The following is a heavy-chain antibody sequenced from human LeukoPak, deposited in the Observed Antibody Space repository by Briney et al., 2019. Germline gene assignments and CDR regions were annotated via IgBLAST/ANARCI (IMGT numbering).Heavy chain of an antibody. CDR3: ARDKGSSWSDAFDI. J-gene: IGHJ3*02. Sequence: GGSLRLSCAASGFTVSSNYMTWVRQAPGKGLEWVSVISIPGSITYTDSVKGRFTTSRDNSKNTLYLQMNSLRADDTAVYYCARDKGSSWSDAFDIWGQGTMVTDSS. CDR2: ISIPGSI. V-gene: IGHV3-53*01. D-gene: IGHD6-13*01. CDR1: GFTVSSNY.